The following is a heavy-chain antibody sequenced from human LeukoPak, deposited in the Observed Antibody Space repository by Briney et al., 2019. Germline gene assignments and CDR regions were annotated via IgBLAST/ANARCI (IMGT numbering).Heavy chain of an antibody. CDR3: ARDPPPQYCSSTSCYSSGAFDI. Sequence: SQTLSLTCAISGDSVSSNSAAWNWIRQSPSRGLEWLGRTYYRSKWYNDYAVSVKSRITINPETSKNQFSLQLNSVTPEDTAVYYCARDPPPQYCSSTSCYSSGAFDIWGQGTMVTVSS. CDR2: TYYRSKWYN. J-gene: IGHJ3*02. CDR1: GDSVSSNSAA. D-gene: IGHD2-2*01. V-gene: IGHV6-1*01.